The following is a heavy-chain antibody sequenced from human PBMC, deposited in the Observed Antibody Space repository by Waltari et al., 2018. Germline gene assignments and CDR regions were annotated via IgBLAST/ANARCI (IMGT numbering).Heavy chain of an antibody. CDR3: ARMGAGRAPDY. V-gene: IGHV3-7*03. CDR1: GFSFSSYW. CDR2: IKPDGSGK. Sequence: EVQLVESGGGLVQPGGSLRLSCAASGFSFSSYWWTWFRQAPGTGVEWVATIKPDGSGKFYVDSVKCGCSISRDNAKNSLYLQMNSLRAEDTAIFYCARMGAGRAPDYWGQGTLVTVSS. D-gene: IGHD3-16*01. J-gene: IGHJ4*02.